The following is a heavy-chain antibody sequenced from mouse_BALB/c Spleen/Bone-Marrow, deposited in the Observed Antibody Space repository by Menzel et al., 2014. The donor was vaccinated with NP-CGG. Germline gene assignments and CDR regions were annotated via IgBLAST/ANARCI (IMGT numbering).Heavy chain of an antibody. CDR3: AREARTGAWFAY. V-gene: IGHV1-4*02. CDR2: IVPSSGYT. J-gene: IGHJ3*01. D-gene: IGHD4-1*01. CDR1: GYTFTTYT. Sequence: QVTLKESGAELARPGASVKMSCKASGYTFTTYTIQWVKRRPGQGLEWIGYIVPSSGYTDYNQKFKDKTSLTADKSSNTAYIQLSSLTSADSAVYYCAREARTGAWFAYWGQGTLVTVSA.